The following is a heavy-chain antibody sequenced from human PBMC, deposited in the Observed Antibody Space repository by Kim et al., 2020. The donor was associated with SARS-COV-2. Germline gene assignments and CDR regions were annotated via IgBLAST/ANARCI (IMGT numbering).Heavy chain of an antibody. CDR2: IYHSGST. CDR3: ASGITGTTPRHNWFDP. D-gene: IGHD1-20*01. CDR1: GGSISSSNW. Sequence: SETLSLTCAVSGGSISSSNWWSWVRQPPGKGLEWIGEIYHSGSTNYNPSLKSRVTISVDKSKNQFSLKLSSVTAADTAVYYCASGITGTTPRHNWFDPWGQGTLVTVSS. V-gene: IGHV4-4*02. J-gene: IGHJ5*02.